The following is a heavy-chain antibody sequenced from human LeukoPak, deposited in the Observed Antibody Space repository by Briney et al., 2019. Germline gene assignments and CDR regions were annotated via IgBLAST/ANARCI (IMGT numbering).Heavy chain of an antibody. Sequence: SETLSLTCTVSNYSISSGYYWAWIRQPPGKGLEWIGNIYHSGNTYYNPSLKSRVTISLDTSKNQFSLKLSSVTAADTAVYYCARQYSDILTGYHRGELYWYFDLWGRGTLVTVSS. CDR2: IYHSGNT. V-gene: IGHV4-38-2*02. D-gene: IGHD3-9*01. J-gene: IGHJ2*01. CDR1: NYSISSGYY. CDR3: ARQYSDILTGYHRGELYWYFDL.